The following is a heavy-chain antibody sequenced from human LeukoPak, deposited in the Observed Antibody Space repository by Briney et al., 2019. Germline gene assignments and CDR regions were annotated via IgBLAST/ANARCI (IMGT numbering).Heavy chain of an antibody. CDR2: ISAYNGNT. CDR1: GYTFTGYY. J-gene: IGHJ5*02. Sequence: ASVKVSCKASGYTFTGYYMHWVRQAPGQGLEWMGWISAYNGNTNYAQKLQGRVTMTTDTSTSTAYMELRSLRSDDTAVYYCARDLGGSGYNWFDPRGQGTLVTVSS. V-gene: IGHV1-18*04. CDR3: ARDLGGSGYNWFDP. D-gene: IGHD3-10*01.